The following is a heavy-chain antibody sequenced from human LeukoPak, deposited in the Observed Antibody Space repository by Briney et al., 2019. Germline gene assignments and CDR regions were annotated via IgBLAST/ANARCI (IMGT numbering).Heavy chain of an antibody. CDR1: GFTFSSYW. J-gene: IGHJ4*02. CDR3: ARNLAPSRGYFDY. Sequence: GGSLRLSCAASGFTFSSYWMSWVRQAPGKGLEWVANIKQDGSEKYYVDSVKGRFIISRDNAKNSLYLQMNSLRAEDTAVYYCARNLAPSRGYFDYWGQGTLVTVSS. V-gene: IGHV3-7*01. D-gene: IGHD3-3*02. CDR2: IKQDGSEK.